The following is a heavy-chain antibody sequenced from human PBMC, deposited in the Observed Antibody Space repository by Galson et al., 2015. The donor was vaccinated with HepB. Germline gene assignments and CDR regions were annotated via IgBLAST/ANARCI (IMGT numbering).Heavy chain of an antibody. D-gene: IGHD1-1*01. CDR2: FSGYDGST. CDR1: GYSFSNYG. J-gene: IGHJ6*02. V-gene: IGHV1-18*01. CDR3: ARDSRLELRLNNYFSYGMDV. Sequence: SVKVSCKASGYSFSNYGLSWIRQAPGPGLEWMGWFSGYDGSTNYAQKFQGRVTMTADASTGTAYLELRNLRSDDTAVYYCARDSRLELRLNNYFSYGMDVWVQGGAVTVS.